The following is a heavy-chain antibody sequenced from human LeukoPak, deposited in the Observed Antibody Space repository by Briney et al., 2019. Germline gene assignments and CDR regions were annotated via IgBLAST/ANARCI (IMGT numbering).Heavy chain of an antibody. Sequence: GGSLRLSCAASGFTFSDYYMSWIRQAPGKGLEWVSYISSSGSTIYYADSVKGRFTISRDNAKNSLYLQMNSLRAEDTAVYYCAREDAYNWNYVNYWGQGTLVTVSS. CDR2: ISSSGSTI. V-gene: IGHV3-11*04. J-gene: IGHJ4*02. CDR3: AREDAYNWNYVNY. CDR1: GFTFSDYY. D-gene: IGHD1-7*01.